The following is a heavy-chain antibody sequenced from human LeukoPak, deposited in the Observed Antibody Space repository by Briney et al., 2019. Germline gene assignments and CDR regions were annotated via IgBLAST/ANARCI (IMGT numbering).Heavy chain of an antibody. CDR1: GGSVSSGSYY. J-gene: IGHJ4*02. CDR3: ARTLAVAGRGYFDY. Sequence: SETLSLTCTVSGGSVSSGSYYWSWIRQPPGTGLEWIGYIYYSGSTNYNPSLKSRVTISVDTSKNQFSLKLSSVTAADTAVYYCARTLAVAGRGYFDYWGQGTLVTVSS. V-gene: IGHV4-61*01. CDR2: IYYSGST. D-gene: IGHD6-19*01.